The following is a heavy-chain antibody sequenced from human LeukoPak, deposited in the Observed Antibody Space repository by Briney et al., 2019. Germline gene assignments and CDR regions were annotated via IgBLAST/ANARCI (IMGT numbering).Heavy chain of an antibody. J-gene: IGHJ5*02. V-gene: IGHV3-30-3*01. CDR3: ARDVPHNWFDT. CDR1: GFTFSSYA. CDR2: ISYDGSNK. Sequence: GGSLRLSCAASGFTFSSYAMHWVRQAPGKGLEWVAVISYDGSNKYYADSVKGRFTISRDNAKNTLYLQMNSLRAEDTAVYYCARDVPHNWFDTWGQGTLVTVSS.